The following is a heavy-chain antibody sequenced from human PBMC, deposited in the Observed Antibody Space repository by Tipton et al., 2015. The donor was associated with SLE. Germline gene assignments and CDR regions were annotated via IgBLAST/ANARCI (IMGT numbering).Heavy chain of an antibody. D-gene: IGHD1-26*01. CDR3: ARLEGGWFDP. V-gene: IGHV4-4*07. CDR2: IRASGRP. Sequence: TLSLTCTVSGGSISNYFWSWVRQPAGKGLEWIGRIRASGRPEYNPSLKSRVTISVDTSKNQFSLRLTSVTAADTAVYYCARLEGGWFDPWGQGTLVTVSS. CDR1: GGSISNYF. J-gene: IGHJ5*02.